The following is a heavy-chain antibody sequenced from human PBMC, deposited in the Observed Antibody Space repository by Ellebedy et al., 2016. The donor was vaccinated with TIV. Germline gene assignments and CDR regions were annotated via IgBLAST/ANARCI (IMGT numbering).Heavy chain of an antibody. CDR1: GFTFTDYA. CDR3: ASRSELGY. V-gene: IGHV3-48*01. J-gene: IGHJ4*02. D-gene: IGHD3-3*02. Sequence: GESLKISCAASGFTFTDYAMNWVRQAPGKGLEWVSYISRSSATIYYADSVKGRFTVSRDNAKNSLYLQMNSLRPEDAAVYYCASRSELGYWGQGTLVTVSS. CDR2: ISRSSATI.